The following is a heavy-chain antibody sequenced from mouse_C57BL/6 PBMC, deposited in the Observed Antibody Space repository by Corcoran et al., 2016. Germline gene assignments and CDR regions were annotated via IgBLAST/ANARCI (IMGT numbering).Heavy chain of an antibody. V-gene: IGHV1-80*01. CDR1: GYAFSSYW. CDR2: IYPGDGDT. J-gene: IGHJ3*01. Sequence: QVQLQQSGAELVKPGASVKISCKASGYAFSSYWMNWVKQRPGKGLEWIGQIYPGDGDTNYNGKFKGKATLTADKSSSTAYMQLSSLTSEDSAVYFCARTLYYSNFFAYWGQGTLVTVSA. CDR3: ARTLYYSNFFAY. D-gene: IGHD2-5*01.